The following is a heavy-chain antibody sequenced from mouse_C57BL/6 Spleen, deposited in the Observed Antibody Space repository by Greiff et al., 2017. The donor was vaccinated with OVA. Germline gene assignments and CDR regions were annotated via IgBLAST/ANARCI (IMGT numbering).Heavy chain of an antibody. J-gene: IGHJ2*01. CDR2: IRNKANNHAT. CDR1: GFTFSDAW. D-gene: IGHD2-4*01. V-gene: IGHV6-6*01. CDR3: TRYYDYDGSYFDY. Sequence: DVMLVESGGGLVQPGGSMKLSCAASGFTFSDAWMDWVRQSPEKGLEWVAEIRNKANNHATYYAESVKGRFTISRDDSKSSVYLQMNSLRAEDTGIYYCTRYYDYDGSYFDYWGQGTTLTVSS.